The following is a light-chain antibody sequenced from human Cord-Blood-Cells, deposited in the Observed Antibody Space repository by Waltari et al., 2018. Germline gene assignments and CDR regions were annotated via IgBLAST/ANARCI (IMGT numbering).Light chain of an antibody. J-gene: IGLJ1*01. CDR2: RNN. V-gene: IGLV1-44*01. CDR3: AAWDDSLNGYV. CDR1: SSNIGSNP. Sequence: QSVLTQPPSASGTPGQRVTISCSGSSSNIGSNPLTWYQQLPGTAPKLLIYRNNQRPSGVPDRFSGSKSGTSASLAISGLQAEDEADYYCAAWDDSLNGYVFGTGTKVTVL.